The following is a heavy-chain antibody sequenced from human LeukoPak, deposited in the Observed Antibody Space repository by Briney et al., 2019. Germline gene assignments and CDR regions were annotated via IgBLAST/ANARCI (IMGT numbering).Heavy chain of an antibody. CDR3: ARGGYQPYYYMDV. V-gene: IGHV3-21*01. CDR2: IGSSSGYI. J-gene: IGHJ6*03. Sequence: GGSLRLSCAASGFTFSSYAMNWVRQAPGKGLEWVSSIGSSSGYIFYADSVKGRFTISRDNSKKIVYLQMDSLRVDDTAVYYCARGGYQPYYYMDVWGTGTTVTVSS. D-gene: IGHD2-2*01. CDR1: GFTFSSYA.